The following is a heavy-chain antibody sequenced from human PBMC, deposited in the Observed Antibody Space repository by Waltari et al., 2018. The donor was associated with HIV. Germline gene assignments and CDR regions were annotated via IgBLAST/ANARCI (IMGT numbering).Heavy chain of an antibody. J-gene: IGHJ3*02. CDR3: AREDYSGYVGHAFDI. CDR2: ISRSSSFI. CDR1: GFTFSFSSYT. Sequence: QLVESGGGLVKPGGSMRPSGGAPGFTFSFSSYTMNWVRQAPGKRLKWVASISRSSSFIYSADSVKCRFTISRDNVKNSLYLQMNSLRTEDTAVYYCAREDYSGYVGHAFDIWGQGTMVTVSS. V-gene: IGHV3-21*02. D-gene: IGHD5-12*01.